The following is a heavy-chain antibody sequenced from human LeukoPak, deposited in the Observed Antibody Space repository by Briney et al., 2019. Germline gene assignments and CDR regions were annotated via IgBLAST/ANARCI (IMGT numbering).Heavy chain of an antibody. CDR2: YDVEDGET. CDR1: GYTLTDFP. CDR3: ARDRDSSGRYYFDY. V-gene: IGHV1-24*01. J-gene: IGHJ4*02. D-gene: IGHD6-19*01. Sequence: ASVKVSCKVSGYTLTDFPVHWVRQAPGKGLGWMGGYDVEDGETVYAPKFQGRVTMTEDTATDTAYMELSSLDSEDTAVYYCARDRDSSGRYYFDYWGQGTLVTVSS.